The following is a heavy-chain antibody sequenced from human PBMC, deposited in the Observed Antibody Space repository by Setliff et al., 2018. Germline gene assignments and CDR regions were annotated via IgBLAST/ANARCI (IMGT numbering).Heavy chain of an antibody. V-gene: IGHV4-59*08. J-gene: IGHJ4*02. CDR1: GDSIFDNY. CDR2: ISYTGST. D-gene: IGHD6-13*01. CDR3: ARHSNSWPVDY. Sequence: LSLTCSVSGDSIFDNYWSWIRQSPGRGLEWIAYISYTGSTNYNPSLKSRVTISLDTSKNQFSLRLSSVTAADTAVYYCARHSNSWPVDYWGQGTLVTVTS.